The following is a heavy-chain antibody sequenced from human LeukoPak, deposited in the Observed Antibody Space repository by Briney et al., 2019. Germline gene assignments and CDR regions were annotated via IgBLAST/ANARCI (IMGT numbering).Heavy chain of an antibody. D-gene: IGHD3-9*01. CDR1: GGTFSSYA. CDR3: ARGVLTGYYTNWFDP. J-gene: IGHJ5*02. Sequence: SVKVSCKASGGTFSSYAISWVRQAPGQGLEWMGGIIPIFGTANYAQKFQGRVTITTDESTSTAYMELSSLRSEDTAVYYCARGVLTGYYTNWFDPWGQGTLVTVSS. V-gene: IGHV1-69*05. CDR2: IIPIFGTA.